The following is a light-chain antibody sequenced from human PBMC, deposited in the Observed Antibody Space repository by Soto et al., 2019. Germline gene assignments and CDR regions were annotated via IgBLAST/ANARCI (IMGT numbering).Light chain of an antibody. CDR1: NIGSKS. V-gene: IGLV3-21*02. CDR3: QVWDGTTDHRV. Sequence: SYELTQPPSVSVAPGQTARITCGGDNIGSKSVHWYQQKPGQAPVLVVYGDSERPSGIPERFSGSNSGNTATLTISRGEAGDEADYFCQVWDGTTDHRVFGGGTKVTVL. CDR2: GDS. J-gene: IGLJ3*02.